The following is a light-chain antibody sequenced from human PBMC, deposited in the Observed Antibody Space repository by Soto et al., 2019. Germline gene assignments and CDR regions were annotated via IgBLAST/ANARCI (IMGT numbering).Light chain of an antibody. CDR2: GAS. V-gene: IGKV3-20*01. Sequence: DIVLTQSPGTLSLSPGERATLSCRASQNVNNNYLAWYQQKPGQAPRLLIRGASSRATGLPDRFSGSGSGTAFTLPISRLEPEDFAGYYCQQYGSSPGTFGQGTKLEIK. J-gene: IGKJ2*01. CDR1: QNVNNNY. CDR3: QQYGSSPGT.